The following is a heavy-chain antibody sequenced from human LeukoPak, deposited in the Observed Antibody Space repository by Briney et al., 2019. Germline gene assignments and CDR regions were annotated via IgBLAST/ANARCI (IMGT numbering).Heavy chain of an antibody. CDR3: AKFPYCSGGSCYEADAFDI. Sequence: GGSLRLSCAASGFTFSSYAMSWVRQAPGKGLEWVSAISGSGGSTYYADSVKGRFTISRDNSKNTLYLQMNSLRAEDTAVYYCAKFPYCSGGSCYEADAFDIWGQGTMVTVSS. CDR2: ISGSGGST. J-gene: IGHJ3*02. V-gene: IGHV3-23*01. D-gene: IGHD2-15*01. CDR1: GFTFSSYA.